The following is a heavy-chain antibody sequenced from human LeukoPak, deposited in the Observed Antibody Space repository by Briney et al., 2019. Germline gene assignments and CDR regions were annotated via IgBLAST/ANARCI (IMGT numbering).Heavy chain of an antibody. D-gene: IGHD4-11*01. J-gene: IGHJ3*02. CDR2: ISGSGGST. CDR1: GFTFSSYA. V-gene: IGHV3-23*01. Sequence: GGSLRLSCAASGFTFSSYAMSWVRQAPGKGLEWVSAISGSGGSTYYADSVKGRFTISRDNSKNTLYLQMNSLRAEDTAVYYCATPHGREGVTNGCFDILGQGTMVTVSS. CDR3: ATPHGREGVTNGCFDI.